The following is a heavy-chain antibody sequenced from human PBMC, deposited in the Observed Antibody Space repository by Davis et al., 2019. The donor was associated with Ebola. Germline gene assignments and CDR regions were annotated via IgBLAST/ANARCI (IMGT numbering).Heavy chain of an antibody. Sequence: MPSETLSLTCTVSGGSIISSSSYWGWIRQPPRKGLEWIGSIYYSGITYYNPSLKSRVTISVDTSKNQFSLKLRSVTAADTAVYYCARRTIFSTFDIWGQGTMVTVSS. CDR1: GGSIISSSSY. CDR3: ARRTIFSTFDI. J-gene: IGHJ3*02. V-gene: IGHV4-39*01. CDR2: IYYSGIT. D-gene: IGHD3-3*01.